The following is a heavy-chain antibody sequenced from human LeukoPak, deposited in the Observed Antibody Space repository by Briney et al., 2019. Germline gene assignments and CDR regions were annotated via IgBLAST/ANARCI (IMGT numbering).Heavy chain of an antibody. V-gene: IGHV3-30*18. J-gene: IGHJ4*02. Sequence: GGSLRLSCAASGFTFSSYGMHWVRQAPGKGLEWVAVISYDGSSKYYADSVKGRFTISRDNSKNTLYLQMNSLRAEDTAVYYCAKAPTMVVWYFDYWGQGTLVTVSS. CDR2: ISYDGSSK. CDR3: AKAPTMVVWYFDY. D-gene: IGHD3-10*01. CDR1: GFTFSSYG.